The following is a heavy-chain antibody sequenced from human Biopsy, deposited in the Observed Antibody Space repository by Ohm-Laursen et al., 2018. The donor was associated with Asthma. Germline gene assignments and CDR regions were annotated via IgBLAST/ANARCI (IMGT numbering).Heavy chain of an antibody. CDR3: VRAVRNEQWLAPFDY. CDR2: VYWTGST. D-gene: IGHD6-19*01. CDR1: GGSISSFY. V-gene: IGHV4-59*01. J-gene: IGHJ4*02. Sequence: GTLSLTCSVYGGSISSFYWSWIRQSPEKGLEWMGYVYWTGSTNYNPSLKSRITMSVDTSKNRMFLELTSVTAADTATYYCVRAVRNEQWLAPFDYWGQGKSVTVSS.